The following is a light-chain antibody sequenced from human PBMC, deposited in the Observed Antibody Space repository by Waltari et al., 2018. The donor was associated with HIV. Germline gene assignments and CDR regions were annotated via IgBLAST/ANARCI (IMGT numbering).Light chain of an antibody. CDR2: WSS. CDR3: QQYIKSPRT. V-gene: IGKV4-1*01. Sequence: DIVMTQSPDSLAVSLGERATINCKSSQSLFYSSNNGNYLAWYQQKPGQSPKLLIYWSSTRKSGVPDRFSGSGSGTDFTLTISSLQAEDAAVYYCQQYIKSPRTFGQGTKVEIK. CDR1: QSLFYSSNNGNY. J-gene: IGKJ1*01.